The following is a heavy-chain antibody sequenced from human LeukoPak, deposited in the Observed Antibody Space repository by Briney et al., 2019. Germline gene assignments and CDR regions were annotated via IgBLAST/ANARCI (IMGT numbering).Heavy chain of an antibody. V-gene: IGHV3-21*01. Sequence: PGGSLRLSCAASGFTFSSYSMNWVRQAPGKGLEWVSSISSSSSYIYYADSVKGRFTISRDNAKNSLYLQMNSLRAEDTAVYYCASSGNSNDYYMDVWGKGTTVTVSS. D-gene: IGHD4-23*01. CDR2: ISSSSSYI. J-gene: IGHJ6*03. CDR3: ASSGNSNDYYMDV. CDR1: GFTFSSYS.